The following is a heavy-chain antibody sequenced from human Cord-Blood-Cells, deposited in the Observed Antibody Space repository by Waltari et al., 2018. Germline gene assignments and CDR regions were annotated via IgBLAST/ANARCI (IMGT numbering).Heavy chain of an antibody. D-gene: IGHD5-18*01. J-gene: IGHJ6*03. V-gene: IGHV4-59*01. CDR2: IYNSGIT. CDR1: GGSISSYN. Sequence: QVQLQESGPGLVKPSETLSLTCTVSGGSISSYNWSWIRQPPGKGLAWIGYIYNSGITNYHPSLNSQVTRSADTSKIQFSLKLSSVTAADTAVYYCARGTAMVNLYYDYYMDVGGKGTTVTVSS. CDR3: ARGTAMVNLYYDYYMDV.